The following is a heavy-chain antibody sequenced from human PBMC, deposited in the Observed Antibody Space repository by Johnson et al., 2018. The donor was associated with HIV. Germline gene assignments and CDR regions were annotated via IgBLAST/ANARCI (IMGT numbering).Heavy chain of an antibody. Sequence: EVQLVESGGGLVQPGGSLRLSCAASGFTVSSNYMSWVRQAPGKGLEWVSVIYSGCSTYYADSAKCRFTISRDNSKNTLYLQMNSLRAEDTALYYCAKDIDLWATVTTLVLAFDIWGQGTMVTVSS. CDR3: AKDIDLWATVTTLVLAFDI. CDR1: GFTVSSNY. V-gene: IGHV3-66*01. J-gene: IGHJ3*02. CDR2: IYSGCST. D-gene: IGHD4-17*01.